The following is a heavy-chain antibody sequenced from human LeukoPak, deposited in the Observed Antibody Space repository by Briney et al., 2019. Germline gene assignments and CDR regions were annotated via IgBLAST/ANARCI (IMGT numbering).Heavy chain of an antibody. V-gene: IGHV3-30*04. Sequence: GGSLRLSCAASGFTFSSYAMHWVRQAPGKGLEWVAVISYDGSNKYYADSAKGRFTISRDNSKNTLYLQMNSLRAEDTAVYYCATGYSSGWGLWDYWGQGTLVTVSS. D-gene: IGHD6-19*01. CDR2: ISYDGSNK. CDR1: GFTFSSYA. J-gene: IGHJ4*02. CDR3: ATGYSSGWGLWDY.